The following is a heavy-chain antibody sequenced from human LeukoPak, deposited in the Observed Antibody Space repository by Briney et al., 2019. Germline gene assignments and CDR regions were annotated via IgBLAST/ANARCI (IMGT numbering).Heavy chain of an antibody. CDR3: AKHLRATNTYIFYGLDV. Sequence: PGWTLRLSGEDPGLGFEDNGMHWVRQPPGKGLEWVSSINYIGDSTSYADSVKGRFTVSRDNAKNSLYLQMNSLRPEDTALYYCAKHLRATNTYIFYGLDVWGPGTTVTVSS. V-gene: IGHV3-9*01. CDR1: GLGFEDNG. CDR2: INYIGDST. D-gene: IGHD2-21*01. J-gene: IGHJ6*02.